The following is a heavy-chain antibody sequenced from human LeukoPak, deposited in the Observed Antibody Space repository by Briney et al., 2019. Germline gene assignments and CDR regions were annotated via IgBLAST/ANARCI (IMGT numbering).Heavy chain of an antibody. V-gene: IGHV5-51*01. CDR1: GYSFTSYW. D-gene: IGHD2-2*01. CDR3: ARHLYRSSTSCFPGGDY. J-gene: IGHJ4*02. Sequence: GESLKISCKGSGYSFTSYWIGWVRQMPGKGLEWMGIIYPGDSDTRYSPSFQGQVTISADKSISTAYLQWSSLKASDTAMYYCARHLYRSSTSCFPGGDYWGQGTLVTVSS. CDR2: IYPGDSDT.